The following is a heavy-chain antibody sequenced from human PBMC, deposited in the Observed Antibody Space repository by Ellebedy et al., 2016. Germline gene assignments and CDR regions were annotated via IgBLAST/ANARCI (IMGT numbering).Heavy chain of an antibody. CDR2: IKPDGGAK. Sequence: GESLKISCAASGFTFSSYWMSWVRQDPGKGLTWVANIKPDGGAKNYADSVKGRFTIARDNAKNSLYLQINSLRAEDTAVYYCARDLDDSSGYYYPMIDYWGQGTLVTVS. CDR1: GFTFSSYW. V-gene: IGHV3-7*01. D-gene: IGHD3-22*01. J-gene: IGHJ4*02. CDR3: ARDLDDSSGYYYPMIDY.